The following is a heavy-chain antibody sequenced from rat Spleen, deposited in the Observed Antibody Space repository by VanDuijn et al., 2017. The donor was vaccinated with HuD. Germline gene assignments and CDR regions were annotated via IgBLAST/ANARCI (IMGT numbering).Heavy chain of an antibody. CDR2: ISFDGGRN. V-gene: IGHV5-29*01. CDR3: ARHGGSSGYYFDY. Sequence: EVQLVESGGGRVQPGRSLKLSCAASGFTFSDYGMAWVRQAPTKGLEWVATISFDGGRNFYRDSVKGRFTVSRDNAKSTLYLRMDSLRSEDTASYYCARHGGSSGYYFDYWGQGVMVTVSS. J-gene: IGHJ2*01. D-gene: IGHD4-1*01. CDR1: GFTFSDYG.